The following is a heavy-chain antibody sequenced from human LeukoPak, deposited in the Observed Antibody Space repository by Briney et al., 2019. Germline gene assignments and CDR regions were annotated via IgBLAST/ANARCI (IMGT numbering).Heavy chain of an antibody. CDR2: IKDDGSDT. CDR3: ARHLSRGQNFDY. V-gene: IGHV3-7*01. J-gene: IGHJ4*02. Sequence: PGGSLRLSCAASGFTFSNSWMSWFRQAPGQRLEWEASIKDDGSDTYYLESVKGRFTISRDNAKTSLFLQMDGLRADDTAVFFCARHLSRGQNFDYWGQGTLVTVSS. D-gene: IGHD6-25*01. CDR1: GFTFSNSW.